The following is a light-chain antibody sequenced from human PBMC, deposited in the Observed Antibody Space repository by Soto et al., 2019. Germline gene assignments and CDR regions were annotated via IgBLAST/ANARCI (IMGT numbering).Light chain of an antibody. CDR3: QQYNTYSTWT. Sequence: DIQMTQSPSTLSASVGDRVTITCRASQTTSIWLAWYQQRTGQAPNLLIYKASSLASGVPSRFSGSGSGTEFTLTISSLQPDDFATYYCQQYNTYSTWTFGQGTKVEIK. CDR1: QTTSIW. V-gene: IGKV1-5*03. J-gene: IGKJ1*01. CDR2: KAS.